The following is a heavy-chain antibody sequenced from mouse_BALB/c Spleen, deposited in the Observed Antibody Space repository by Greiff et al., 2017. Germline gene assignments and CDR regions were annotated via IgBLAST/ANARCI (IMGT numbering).Heavy chain of an antibody. V-gene: IGHV5-4*02. Sequence: EVQVVESGGGLVKPGGSLKLSCAASGFTFSDYYMYWVRQTPEKRLEWVATISDGGSYTYYPDSVKGRFTISRDNAKNNLYLQMSSLKSEDTAMYYGAREGGYYDYYAMDYWGQGTSVTVSS. J-gene: IGHJ4*01. CDR3: AREGGYYDYYAMDY. CDR1: GFTFSDYY. CDR2: ISDGGSYT. D-gene: IGHD2-3*01.